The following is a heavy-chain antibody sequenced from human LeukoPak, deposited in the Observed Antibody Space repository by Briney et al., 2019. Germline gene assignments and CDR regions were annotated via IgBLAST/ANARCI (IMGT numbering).Heavy chain of an antibody. CDR2: IYSDGNT. Sequence: PSETLSLTCTVSGVSISNYYWSWIRQPAGKGLEWIGRIYSDGNTDDNPSLKSRVAMSVDTSRNQFSLHLRFVTAADTALYYCARTPGITVAGRFFDYRGQGILVTVSS. CDR1: GVSISNYY. V-gene: IGHV4-4*07. D-gene: IGHD6-19*01. CDR3: ARTPGITVAGRFFDY. J-gene: IGHJ4*02.